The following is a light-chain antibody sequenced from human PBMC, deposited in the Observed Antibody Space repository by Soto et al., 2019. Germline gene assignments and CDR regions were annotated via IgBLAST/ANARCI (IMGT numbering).Light chain of an antibody. V-gene: IGLV2-14*01. CDR2: EVS. CDR1: SSDVGSYNY. CDR3: SSYTSSSTL. J-gene: IGLJ1*01. Sequence: QSVLTQPASVSGSPGQSITIYCTGTSSDVGSYNYVSWYQQHPGKAPKLMIYEVSDRPSGISSRFSGSKSGNTASLTISGLQNEDEADYYCSSYTSSSTLFGTGTKGTVL.